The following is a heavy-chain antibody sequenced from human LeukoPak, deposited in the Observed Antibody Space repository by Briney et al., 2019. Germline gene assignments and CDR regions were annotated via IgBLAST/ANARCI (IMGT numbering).Heavy chain of an antibody. V-gene: IGHV3-23*01. J-gene: IGHJ5*02. Sequence: GGALRLSCATSVFTFSSYAMSWVRQAPGKGLEWVAAISGSASSTYYADSVKGRFTISRDNSKNTLYLQMNSLRADDTAVYYCAKDRDTAMINNSFDPWGQGTLVTVSS. D-gene: IGHD5-18*01. CDR1: VFTFSSYA. CDR2: ISGSASST. CDR3: AKDRDTAMINNSFDP.